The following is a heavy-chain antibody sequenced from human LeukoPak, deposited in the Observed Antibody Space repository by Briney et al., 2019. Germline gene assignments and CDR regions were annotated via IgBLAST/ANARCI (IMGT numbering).Heavy chain of an antibody. V-gene: IGHV3-48*01. CDR3: ARDNGYSYENWFDP. J-gene: IGHJ5*02. Sequence: GGSLRLSCAASGFTFSSYSMNWVRQAPGKGLEWVSYISSSSTIYYADSVKGRFTISRDNAKNSLYLQMNSLRAEDTAAYYCARDNGYSYENWFDPWGQGTLVTVSS. CDR1: GFTFSSYS. D-gene: IGHD5-18*01. CDR2: ISSSSTI.